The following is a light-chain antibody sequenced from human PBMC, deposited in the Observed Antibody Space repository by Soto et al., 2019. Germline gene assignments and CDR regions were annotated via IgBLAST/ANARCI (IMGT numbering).Light chain of an antibody. Sequence: IVLTQSPDTLSLSPGERATLSCRASQSVSSSYLAWYQQKPGQAPRLLIYGASSMATGIPDRFSGSGSGTDFTLTISRLEPEDFAVYYCQNYGTSRTFGQGTKVEIK. J-gene: IGKJ1*01. CDR1: QSVSSSY. V-gene: IGKV3-20*01. CDR3: QNYGTSRT. CDR2: GAS.